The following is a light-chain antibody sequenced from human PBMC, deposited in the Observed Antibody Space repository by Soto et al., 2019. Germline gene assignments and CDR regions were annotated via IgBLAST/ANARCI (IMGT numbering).Light chain of an antibody. CDR3: SSYTSSTFYV. Sequence: QSVLTQPACVSVSPGQSITISCTGTSSDVGGYNYVSWYQQHPGKAPKLMIYEVSNRPSGVSNRFSGSKSGNTASLTISGLQAEDEADYYCSSYTSSTFYVFGTGTKVTVL. CDR1: SSDVGGYNY. CDR2: EVS. J-gene: IGLJ1*01. V-gene: IGLV2-14*01.